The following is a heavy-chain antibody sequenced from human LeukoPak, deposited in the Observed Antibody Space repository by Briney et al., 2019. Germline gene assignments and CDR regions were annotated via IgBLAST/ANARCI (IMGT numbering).Heavy chain of an antibody. CDR1: GFTFTNYA. J-gene: IGHJ3*02. CDR2: FSGSGGST. Sequence: GGSLRLSCAASGFTFTNYAMTWVRQAPGGGLEWVSGFSGSGGSTYYADSVKGRFTISRDNAKNSLFLEMSSLRADDTAVYFCARDVEGGTFDIWGQGTTVTVSS. D-gene: IGHD3-16*01. CDR3: ARDVEGGTFDI. V-gene: IGHV3-23*01.